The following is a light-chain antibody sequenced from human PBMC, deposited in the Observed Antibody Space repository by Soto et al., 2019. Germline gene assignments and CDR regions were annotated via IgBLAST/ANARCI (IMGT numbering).Light chain of an antibody. CDR2: DVS. Sequence: QSALTQPASVSGSPGQSITISCTGTSSDVGGYNYVSWYQQHPGKAPKLMIYDVSNRPSGVSNRFSGSKSGNTASPTISGRQAEEEADYYCSSYTSSSTLYVFGTGTKLTVL. CDR1: SSDVGGYNY. J-gene: IGLJ1*01. CDR3: SSYTSSSTLYV. V-gene: IGLV2-14*01.